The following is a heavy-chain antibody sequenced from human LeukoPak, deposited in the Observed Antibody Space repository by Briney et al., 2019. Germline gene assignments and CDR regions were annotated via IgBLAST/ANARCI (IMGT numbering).Heavy chain of an antibody. J-gene: IGHJ1*01. D-gene: IGHD1-14*01. CDR3: ARGVEPLAAITLAY. CDR2: LYSDGNT. V-gene: IGHV3-53*01. Sequence: GGSLSLFCAASGFTVITNDMTWVRQAPGKGLECVSVLYSDGNTKYADSVQGRFTISRDNSKNTLYLEMNSLSPDDTAVYYCARGVEPLAAITLAYWGQGSLVTVSS. CDR1: GFTVITND.